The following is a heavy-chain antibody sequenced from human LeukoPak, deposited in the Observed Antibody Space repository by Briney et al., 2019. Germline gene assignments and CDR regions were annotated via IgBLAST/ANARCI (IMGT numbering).Heavy chain of an antibody. J-gene: IGHJ4*02. V-gene: IGHV1-18*01. CDR1: GYTFTSYG. CDR2: ISAYNGNT. D-gene: IGHD2-2*01. Sequence: APVKVSCKPSGYTFTSYGISWVRQAPGHGLEWMGWISAYNGNTNYAQKLQGRVTMTTDTSTSTAYMELRSLRSDDTAVYYCARPIVVVPAALGFDYWGQGTLVTVSS. CDR3: ARPIVVVPAALGFDY.